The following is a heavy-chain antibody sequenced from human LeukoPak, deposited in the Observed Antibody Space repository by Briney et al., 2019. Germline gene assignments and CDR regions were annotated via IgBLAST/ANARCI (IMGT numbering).Heavy chain of an antibody. CDR3: ARSWTGHWGFNWFDP. J-gene: IGHJ5*02. D-gene: IGHD7-27*01. V-gene: IGHV4-34*01. CDR2: INHSGST. CDR1: GGSFSGYY. Sequence: SETLSLTCAVYGGSFSGYYWSWIRQPPGKGLEWIGEINHSGSTNYNPSLKSRVTISVDTSKNQLSMKLSSVTAADTAVYYCARSWTGHWGFNWFDPWGQGTLVTVSS.